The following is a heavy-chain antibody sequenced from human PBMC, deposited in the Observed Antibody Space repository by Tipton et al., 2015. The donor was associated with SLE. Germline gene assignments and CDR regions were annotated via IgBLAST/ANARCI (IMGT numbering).Heavy chain of an antibody. CDR2: IYYSGST. J-gene: IGHJ4*02. D-gene: IGHD3-16*01. V-gene: IGHV4-59*12. CDR1: GGSISSYY. Sequence: TLSLTCTVSGGSISSYYWSWIRQPPRKGLEWIGYIYYSGSTNYNPSLKSRVTISVDTSKNEFSLKLSSVTAADTAVYYCARGAHGNTVSLFQYWGQGTLVTVSS. CDR3: ARGAHGNTVSLFQY.